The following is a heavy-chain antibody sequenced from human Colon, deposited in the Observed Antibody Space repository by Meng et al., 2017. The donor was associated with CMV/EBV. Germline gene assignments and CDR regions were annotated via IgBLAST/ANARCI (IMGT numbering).Heavy chain of an antibody. D-gene: IGHD1-26*01. CDR2: INTDSVTT. CDR1: GFTFSHYW. Sequence: GESLKISCETSGFTFSHYWMHWVRQVPGQGLEWVSRINTDSVTTDYVDSVKGRFTISRDNAKNTLYLQMNGLRDEDTAVYYCGGSYWNGEIVYWGQGTLVTVSS. J-gene: IGHJ4*02. V-gene: IGHV3-74*01. CDR3: GGSYWNGEIVY.